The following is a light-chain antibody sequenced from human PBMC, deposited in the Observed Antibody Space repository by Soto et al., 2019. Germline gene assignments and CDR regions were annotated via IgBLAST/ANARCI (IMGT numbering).Light chain of an antibody. V-gene: IGLV7-46*01. CDR2: DIS. CDR1: TGAVTSGHY. CDR3: LLTYSDAVV. Sequence: QAVVTQEPSLTVSPGGTVTLTCGSSTGAVTSGHYPYWFQQKPGQAPRTLIYDISKKHSWTPARFSGSLLGDKAALTLSGVQPEDEAEYYCLLTYSDAVVFGGGTKLNVL. J-gene: IGLJ3*02.